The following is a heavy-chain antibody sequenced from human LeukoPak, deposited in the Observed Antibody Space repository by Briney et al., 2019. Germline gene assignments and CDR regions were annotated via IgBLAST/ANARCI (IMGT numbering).Heavy chain of an antibody. J-gene: IGHJ4*02. V-gene: IGHV3-30*18. CDR2: ISYDGSNK. D-gene: IGHD4-17*01. Sequence: GRSLRLSCAASGFTFSSYGMHWVRQAPGKGLEWVAVISYDGSNKYYADSVKGRFTISRDNSKNTLYLQMNSLRAEDTAVYYCAKRDDYGDYYFDYWGQGTPVTVSS. CDR1: GFTFSSYG. CDR3: AKRDDYGDYYFDY.